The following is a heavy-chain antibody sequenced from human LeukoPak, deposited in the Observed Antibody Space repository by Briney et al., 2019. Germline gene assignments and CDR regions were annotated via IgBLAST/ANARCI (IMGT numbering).Heavy chain of an antibody. J-gene: IGHJ5*02. D-gene: IGHD3-10*01. V-gene: IGHV3-7*01. CDR3: ARAGSGSIEDWFDP. Sequence: GGSLRLSCAASGFTFSSYWMSWVRQAPGKGLEWVANIKQDGSEKYYVDSVKGRFTISRDNAKNSLYLQMNSLRAEDTAVYYCARAGSGSIEDWFDPWGQGTLVTVSS. CDR2: IKQDGSEK. CDR1: GFTFSSYW.